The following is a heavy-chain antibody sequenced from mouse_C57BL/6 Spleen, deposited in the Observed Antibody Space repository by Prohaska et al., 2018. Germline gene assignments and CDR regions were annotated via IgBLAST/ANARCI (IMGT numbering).Heavy chain of an antibody. V-gene: IGHV1-82*01. CDR2: IYPGDGDT. CDR3: ARGPFTTVVFDY. J-gene: IGHJ2*01. Sequence: QVQLQQSGPELVKPGASVKISCKASGYAFSSSWMNWVKQRPGKGLEWIGRIYPGDGDTNYNGKFKGKATLTADKSSSTAYMQLSSLTSEDSAVYFCARGPFTTVVFDYWGQGTTLTVSS. D-gene: IGHD1-1*01. CDR1: GYAFSSSW.